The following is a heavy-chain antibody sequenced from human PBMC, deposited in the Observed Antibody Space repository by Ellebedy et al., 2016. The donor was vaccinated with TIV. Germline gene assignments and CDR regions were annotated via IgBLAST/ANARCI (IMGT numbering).Heavy chain of an antibody. CDR3: AKDTTGVALLDS. J-gene: IGHJ4*02. V-gene: IGHV3-9*01. CDR2: ISWNSGSI. D-gene: IGHD2-21*01. Sequence: SLKISCAASGFTFEESAMHWVRQAPGKGLEWVSGISWNSGSIGYADSVKGRFTISRDDAKKSLYLQMNSLRGEDTAVYYCAKDTTGVALLDSWGQGTLVTVSS. CDR1: GFTFEESA.